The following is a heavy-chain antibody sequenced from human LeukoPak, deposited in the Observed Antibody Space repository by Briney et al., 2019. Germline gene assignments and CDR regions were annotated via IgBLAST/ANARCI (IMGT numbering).Heavy chain of an antibody. D-gene: IGHD3-10*01. J-gene: IGHJ5*02. CDR1: GASISSDNYY. CDR3: ARGRWIYGSRSYSFNWFDP. Sequence: SETLSLTCSVSGASISSDNYYWTWIRQPAGKGLEWIGRIYSSGTTSYNPSLRSRLTISLDTSKNQFSLKLTSVTAADTAVYYCARGRWIYGSRSYSFNWFDPWGQGTLVTVSS. CDR2: IYSSGTT. V-gene: IGHV4-61*02.